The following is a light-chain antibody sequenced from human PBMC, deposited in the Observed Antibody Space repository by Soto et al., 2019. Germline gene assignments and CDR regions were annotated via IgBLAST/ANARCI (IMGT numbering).Light chain of an antibody. Sequence: ETVMTHSPATLSVSPWEIATLSCRASQSVSSDLAWYQQKPGQAPRLLIFGATTRATSIPARFTGSRSGTEFTLTISSLQSEDFAVYYCQQYNTWPRTFGQGTKVDIK. J-gene: IGKJ1*01. CDR1: QSVSSD. CDR2: GAT. V-gene: IGKV3-15*01. CDR3: QQYNTWPRT.